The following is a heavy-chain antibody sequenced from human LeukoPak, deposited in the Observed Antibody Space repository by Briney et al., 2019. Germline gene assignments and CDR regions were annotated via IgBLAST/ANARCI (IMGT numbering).Heavy chain of an antibody. D-gene: IGHD1-26*01. Sequence: GGSVSLSCAASGFTFTNSWMAWVRQAPGKGLEWVANIKQDGSTKHYADSLKGRFTISRDNPKNSLYLQMNNLRADDTAVYYCTRDTDGSLDYWGHGILVTVAS. CDR3: TRDTDGSLDY. V-gene: IGHV3-7*01. CDR1: GFTFTNSW. J-gene: IGHJ4*01. CDR2: IKQDGSTK.